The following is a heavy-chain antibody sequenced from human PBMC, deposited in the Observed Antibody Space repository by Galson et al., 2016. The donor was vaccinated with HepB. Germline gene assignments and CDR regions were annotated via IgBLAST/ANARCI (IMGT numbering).Heavy chain of an antibody. Sequence: TLSLTCDVSGDSITGTYYYWSWIRQPAGRGLEWIGRADVLGGANYSPSLKNRVTILVDTSENQFSLKLTSVTAADTAVYYCARDTMSAQDVWGKGTTVRVSA. J-gene: IGHJ6*04. V-gene: IGHV4-61*02. D-gene: IGHD3-3*01. CDR1: GDSITGTYYY. CDR2: ADVLGGA. CDR3: ARDTMSAQDV.